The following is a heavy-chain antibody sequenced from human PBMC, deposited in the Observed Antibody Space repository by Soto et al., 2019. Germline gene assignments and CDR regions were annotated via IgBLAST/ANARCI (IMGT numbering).Heavy chain of an antibody. Sequence: QIQLVQSGAEVKKPGASVKVSCQASGYTFTNYGFSWVRQAPGQGLEWMGWISAYNGNTNYAQKLQGRVTMTTDTPTTKAYMELRSLRSDDTAVYYCARHYDSTGYNFDYGGQGTLVTVSS. CDR1: GYTFTNYG. CDR3: ARHYDSTGYNFDY. J-gene: IGHJ4*02. D-gene: IGHD3-22*01. CDR2: ISAYNGNT. V-gene: IGHV1-18*04.